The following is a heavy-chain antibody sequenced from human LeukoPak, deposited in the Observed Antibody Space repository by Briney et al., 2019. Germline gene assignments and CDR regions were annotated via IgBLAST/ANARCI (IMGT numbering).Heavy chain of an antibody. Sequence: PGGSLRLSCAASGFTFSDYYMNWIRQAPGKGLEWVSYISSSGSTIYYADSVKGRFTISRDNSKNTLYLQMNSLRAEDTAVYYCARDTSSSLGVVDYWGQGTLVTVSS. J-gene: IGHJ4*02. V-gene: IGHV3-11*04. CDR1: GFTFSDYY. CDR2: ISSSGSTI. D-gene: IGHD6-13*01. CDR3: ARDTSSSLGVVDY.